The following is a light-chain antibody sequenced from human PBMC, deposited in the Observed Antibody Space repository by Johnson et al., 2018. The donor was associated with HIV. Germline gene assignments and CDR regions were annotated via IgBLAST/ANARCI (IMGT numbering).Light chain of an antibody. V-gene: IGLV1-51*01. J-gene: IGLJ1*01. CDR2: DNH. CDR1: SSNIGNNY. Sequence: QSVLTQPPSVSAAPGQKVTIPCSGSSSNIGNNYASWYQQVPGTAPKLLIYDNHKRPSGIPDRFSGSKSGTSATLGITGLQTGDEADYYCGTWDSSLSAAPDGFGTGAKVTVL. CDR3: GTWDSSLSAAPDG.